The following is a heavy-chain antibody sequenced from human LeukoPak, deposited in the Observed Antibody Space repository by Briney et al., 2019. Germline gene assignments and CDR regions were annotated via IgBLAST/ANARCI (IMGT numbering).Heavy chain of an antibody. Sequence: ASVKVSCKASGCTFTSNYIHWVRQAPGQGLEWMGMIYPGDGSTSYAQKFQGRVTVTRDTSTSTVHMELSGLRSEDTAVYYCARDQEGFDYWGQGTLVTVSS. J-gene: IGHJ4*02. CDR2: IYPGDGST. CDR1: GCTFTSNY. V-gene: IGHV1-46*01. CDR3: ARDQEGFDY.